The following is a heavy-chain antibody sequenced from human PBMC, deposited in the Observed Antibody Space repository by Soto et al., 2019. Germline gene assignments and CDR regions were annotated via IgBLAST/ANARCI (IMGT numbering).Heavy chain of an antibody. J-gene: IGHJ6*02. CDR2: IKQDGSEQ. V-gene: IGHV3-7*04. Sequence: EVQLVESGGGLVQPGGSLRLSCAASGFDLNRYWMRWVRQAPGKALEWVANIKQDGSEQYYVDSVRGRFTISRDNLKNSIYLQMNSLSPEETAVYYCVRALTSGVYYDDGWETYLPRSYGLDVWGQGTTVTVSS. D-gene: IGHD3-16*02. CDR3: VRALTSGVYYDDGWETYLPRSYGLDV. CDR1: GFDLNRYW.